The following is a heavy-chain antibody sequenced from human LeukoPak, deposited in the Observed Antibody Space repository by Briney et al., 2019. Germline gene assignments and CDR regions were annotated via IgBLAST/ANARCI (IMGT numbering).Heavy chain of an antibody. CDR3: ARYSVGVWLVTDAFDI. J-gene: IGHJ3*02. CDR1: GYTFTSYY. Sequence: VASVKVSCKASGYTFTSYYMHWVRQAPGQGLEWMGIINPSGGSTSYAQKFQGRVTMTRDTSTSTVYMELSSLRSEDTAVYYCARYSVGVWLVTDAFDIGGQGTMVTVSS. V-gene: IGHV1-46*01. CDR2: INPSGGST. D-gene: IGHD5-18*01.